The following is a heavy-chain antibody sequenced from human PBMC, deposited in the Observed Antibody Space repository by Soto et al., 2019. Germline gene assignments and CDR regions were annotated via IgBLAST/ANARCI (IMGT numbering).Heavy chain of an antibody. CDR2: SRNKTNSYTT. D-gene: IGHD2-15*01. J-gene: IGHJ1*01. V-gene: IGHV3-72*01. CDR1: GFTFSNHC. CDR3: ATRVAATLQ. Sequence: EVQLVESGGGLVKPGGSLRLSCAASGFTFSNHCMDWVRQAPGKGLEWVGRSRNKTNSYTTDYAASVKGRFSISRDDSKSALYLQLNSLKTDDTAVYYFATRVAATLQWGLGTLVTVS.